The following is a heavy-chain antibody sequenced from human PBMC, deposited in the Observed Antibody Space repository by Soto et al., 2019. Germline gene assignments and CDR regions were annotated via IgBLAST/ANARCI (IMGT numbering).Heavy chain of an antibody. D-gene: IGHD4-17*01. Sequence: ASETLSLPCTVSCGSISSGGYYWSWIRQHPGKGLEWIGYIYYSGSTYYNPSLKSRVTISVDTSKNQFSLKLSSVTAADTAVYYCASLVSSTTVTTSYYFDYWGQGTLVTVSS. CDR1: CGSISSGGYY. CDR3: ASLVSSTTVTTSYYFDY. J-gene: IGHJ4*02. CDR2: IYYSGST. V-gene: IGHV4-31*03.